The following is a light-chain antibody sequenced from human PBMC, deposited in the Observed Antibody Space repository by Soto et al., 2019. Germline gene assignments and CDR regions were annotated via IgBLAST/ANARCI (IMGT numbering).Light chain of an antibody. CDR3: QPRNSWPPPIT. CDR2: AAS. J-gene: IGKJ5*01. V-gene: IGKV3-15*01. CDR1: QGVSSY. Sequence: IVMTQSAATVSVSQEKRASLSCRAIQGVSSYLAWYQRKPGQAPRLLIYAASTRATGIPARFSGSGSGTEFILTISSLQSEDFAVYYCQPRNSWPPPITSGQGTRPEIK.